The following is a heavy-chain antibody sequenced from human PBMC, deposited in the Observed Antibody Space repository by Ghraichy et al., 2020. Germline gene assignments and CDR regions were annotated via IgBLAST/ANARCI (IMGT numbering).Heavy chain of an antibody. CDR1: GGSISSSSYY. V-gene: IGHV4-39*07. Sequence: LSLTCTVSGGSISSSSYYWGWIRQPPGKGLEWIGSIYYSGSTYYNPSLKSRVTISVDTSKNQFSLKLSSVTAADTAVYYCARDHGGYYGSGSPEGDYWGQGTLVTVSS. CDR2: IYYSGST. CDR3: ARDHGGYYGSGSPEGDY. J-gene: IGHJ4*02. D-gene: IGHD3-10*01.